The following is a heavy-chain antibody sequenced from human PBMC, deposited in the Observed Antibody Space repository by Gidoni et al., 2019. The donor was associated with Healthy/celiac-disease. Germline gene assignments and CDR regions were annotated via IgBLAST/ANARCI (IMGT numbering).Heavy chain of an antibody. J-gene: IGHJ4*02. D-gene: IGHD3-10*01. V-gene: IGHV3-21*01. CDR3: ARDLVSSITMVRGAVPQSDY. CDR2: ISSSSSYI. Sequence: EVQLVESGGGLGKPGGSLRLSCAASGFTFSSYSMNWVRQAPGKGLEWVSSISSSSSYIYYADSVKGRFTISRDNAKNSLYLQMNSLRAEDTAVYYCARDLVSSITMVRGAVPQSDYWGQGTLVTVSS. CDR1: GFTFSSYS.